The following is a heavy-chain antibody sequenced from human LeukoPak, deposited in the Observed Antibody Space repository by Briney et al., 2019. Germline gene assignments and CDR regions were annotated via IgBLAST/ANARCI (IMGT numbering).Heavy chain of an antibody. CDR3: AIAGGWAREDYKADAFDI. J-gene: IGHJ3*02. V-gene: IGHV1-18*01. Sequence: ASVKVSCKASGYTFTNYGITWVRQAPGQGLEWMGWISPYNGNTHYAQNLQGRVTMTTDTSTTTAYMELRSLRVDDTAVYYCAIAGGWAREDYKADAFDIWGQGTMVTVSS. CDR1: GYTFTNYG. D-gene: IGHD6-19*01. CDR2: ISPYNGNT.